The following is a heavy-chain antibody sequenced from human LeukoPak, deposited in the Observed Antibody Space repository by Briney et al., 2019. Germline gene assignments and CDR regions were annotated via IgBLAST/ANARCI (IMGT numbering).Heavy chain of an antibody. CDR3: ARKGWNYNDALDI. D-gene: IGHD1-7*01. CDR1: GFTFNDYF. Sequence: GGSLRLSCATSGFTFNDYFMTWIRQAPGKGLEWISYISSTGNTIYYADSVRGRFTISRDSANSSLFLQMNSLRAEDTAVYYCARKGWNYNDALDIWGQGTMVTVSS. CDR2: ISSTGNTI. J-gene: IGHJ3*02. V-gene: IGHV3-11*04.